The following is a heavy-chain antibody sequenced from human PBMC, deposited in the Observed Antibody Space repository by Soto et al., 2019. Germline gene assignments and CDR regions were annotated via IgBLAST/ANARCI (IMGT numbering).Heavy chain of an antibody. D-gene: IGHD4-4*01. CDR3: ARGLSRGAPSNWHYYYYGMDV. V-gene: IGHV4-39*07. CDR1: GGSISSSSYY. CDR2: IYYSGST. J-gene: IGHJ6*02. Sequence: KPSETLSLTCTVSGGSISSSSYYWGWIRQPPGKGLEWIGSIYYSGSTNYNPSLKSRVTISVDTSKNQFSLKLSSVTAADTAVYYCARGLSRGAPSNWHYYYYGMDVWGQGTTVTVSS.